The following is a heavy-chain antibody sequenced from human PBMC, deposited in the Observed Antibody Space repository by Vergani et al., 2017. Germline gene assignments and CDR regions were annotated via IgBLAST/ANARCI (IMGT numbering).Heavy chain of an antibody. CDR1: GFTFSSYA. V-gene: IGHV3-23*03. D-gene: IGHD2/OR15-2a*01. J-gene: IGHJ3*02. CDR2: IYSGGST. Sequence: EVQLLESGGGLVQPGGSLRLSCAASGFTFSSYAMSWVRQAPGKGLEWVSVIYSGGSTYYADSVKGRFTISRDNSKNTLYLQMNSLRAEDTAVYYCLSRMDAFDIWGQGTMVTVSS. CDR3: LSRMDAFDI.